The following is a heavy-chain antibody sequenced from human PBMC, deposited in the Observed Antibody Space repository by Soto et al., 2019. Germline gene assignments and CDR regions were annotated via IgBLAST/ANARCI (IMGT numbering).Heavy chain of an antibody. J-gene: IGHJ4*02. D-gene: IGHD2-2*01. CDR2: ISGSGGST. Sequence: GGSLRLSCAAAGFTFSSYAMSWVRQAPGKGLEWVSAISGSGGSTYYADSVKGRFTISRDNSKNTLYLQMNSLRAQDTAVYSCAKDSGELCPDYWRQGTLVTVSS. CDR1: GFTFSSYA. V-gene: IGHV3-23*01. CDR3: AKDSGELCPDY.